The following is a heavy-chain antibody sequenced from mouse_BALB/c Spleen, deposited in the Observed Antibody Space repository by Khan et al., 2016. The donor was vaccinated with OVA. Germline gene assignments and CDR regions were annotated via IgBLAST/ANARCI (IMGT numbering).Heavy chain of an antibody. Sequence: QVQLKQSGPELVRPGESVKISCKGSGYTFTDYAMHWVKQSHAKSLEWIGVISVYYDDTNYNQKFKGKATMTVDKSSSTAYMELARLTSDDSAICYVARGGQWLRRGGGNSDYWGQGTTLTVAS. J-gene: IGHJ2*01. D-gene: IGHD2-2*01. CDR3: ARGGQWLRRGGGNSDY. V-gene: IGHV1S137*01. CDR1: GYTFTDYA. CDR2: ISVYYDDT.